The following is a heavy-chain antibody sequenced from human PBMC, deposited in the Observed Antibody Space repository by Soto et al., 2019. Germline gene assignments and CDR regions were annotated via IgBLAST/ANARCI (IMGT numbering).Heavy chain of an antibody. CDR3: ARGRRHSRNSDDYAWFDP. CDR2: IRCNGSTK. CDR1: GFTFSSYG. Sequence: HPGGSPRLSCAASGFTFSSYGMHWVRQAPGKGLEWVSDIRCNGSTKYYADSVKGRFTISRDNAKNSLYLQMNSLRAEDTAVYYCARGRRHSRNSDDYAWFDPWGQGTLVTVSS. V-gene: IGHV3-48*04. J-gene: IGHJ5*02. D-gene: IGHD2-2*01.